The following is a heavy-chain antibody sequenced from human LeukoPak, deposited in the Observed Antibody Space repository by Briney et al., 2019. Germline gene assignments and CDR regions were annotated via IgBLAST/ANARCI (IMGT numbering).Heavy chain of an antibody. D-gene: IGHD3-10*01. CDR3: AREADYYGSGSYYSLGLDP. J-gene: IGHJ5*02. V-gene: IGHV1-3*01. CDR2: INAGNGNT. Sequence: ASVKVSCKASGYTFTSYAMHWVRQAPGQRLEWMGWINAGNGNTKYSQKFQGRVTITRDTSASTAYMELSSLRSEDTAVYYCAREADYYGSGSYYSLGLDPWGQGTLVTVSS. CDR1: GYTFTSYA.